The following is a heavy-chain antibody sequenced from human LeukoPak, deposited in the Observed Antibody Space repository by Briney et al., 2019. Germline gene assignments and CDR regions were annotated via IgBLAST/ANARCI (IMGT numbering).Heavy chain of an antibody. V-gene: IGHV4-34*01. D-gene: IGHD2-2*01. J-gene: IGHJ5*02. CDR3: AXPPHCSSTTCYDWFDP. Sequence: SETVSLTCAVFGGSFSGYYWSWIRQPPGKGLEWIGEINDSGSINYNPSLKSRVTISIDTSKNQFSLKLSSVTAADTAIYYCAXPPHCSSTTCYDWFDPWGQGTLVTVSS. CDR1: GGSFSGYY. CDR2: INDSGSI.